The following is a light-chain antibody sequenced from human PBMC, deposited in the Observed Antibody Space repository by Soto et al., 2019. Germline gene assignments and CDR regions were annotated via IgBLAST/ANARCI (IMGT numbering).Light chain of an antibody. CDR3: VLYINGDTL. V-gene: IGLV8-61*01. CDR1: SGSVSTSYY. J-gene: IGLJ3*02. CDR2: STN. Sequence: QTVVTQEPSLSVSPGGTVTLTCGLSSGSVSTSYYPSWYQQTPGQAPRTLIYSTNTRSSGVPDRFSGSILGNKAALTITGAQPDDESNYYCVLYINGDTLFGGGTKVTVL.